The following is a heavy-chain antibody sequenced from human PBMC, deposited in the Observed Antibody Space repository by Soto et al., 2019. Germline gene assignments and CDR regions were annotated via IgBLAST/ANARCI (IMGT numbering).Heavy chain of an antibody. D-gene: IGHD1-26*01. V-gene: IGHV5-51*01. J-gene: IGHJ6*02. CDR1: GYSFTSYW. Sequence: GESLKISCKGSGYSFTSYWIGWVRQMPGKGLEWMGIIYPGDSDTRYSPYFQGQVTISADKSISTAYLQWSSLKASDTAMFYCARTSVVGATNYYYYGMDVWGQGTTVTVSS. CDR3: ARTSVVGATNYYYYGMDV. CDR2: IYPGDSDT.